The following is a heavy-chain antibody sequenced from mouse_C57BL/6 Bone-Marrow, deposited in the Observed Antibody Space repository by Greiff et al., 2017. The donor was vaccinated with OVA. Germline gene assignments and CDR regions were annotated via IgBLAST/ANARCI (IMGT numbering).Heavy chain of an antibody. J-gene: IGHJ3*01. CDR1: GYTFTSYW. D-gene: IGHD1-1*01. CDR3: TIYYYGSPPWFAY. V-gene: IGHV1-5*01. Sequence: EVQLQQSGTVLARPGASVKMSCKTSGYTFTSYWMHWVKQRPGQGLEWIGAIYPGNSDTSYNQKVKGKAKLTAVTSASTAYMELSSLTNEDSAVYYCTIYYYGSPPWFAYWGQGTLVTVSA. CDR2: IYPGNSDT.